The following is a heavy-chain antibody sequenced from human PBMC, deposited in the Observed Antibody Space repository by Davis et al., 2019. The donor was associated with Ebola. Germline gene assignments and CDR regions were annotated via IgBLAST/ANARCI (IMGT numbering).Heavy chain of an antibody. CDR3: ARVAAEVSSGSQGYYGMDV. CDR1: GFTFSSYS. D-gene: IGHD3-22*01. CDR2: ISSSSSYT. Sequence: GGSLRLSCAASGFTFSSYSMNWVRQAPGKGLEWVSYISSSSSYTNYADSVKGRFTISRDNAKNSLYLQMNSLRAEDTAVYYCARVAAEVSSGSQGYYGMDVWGQGTTVTVSS. V-gene: IGHV3-21*05. J-gene: IGHJ6*02.